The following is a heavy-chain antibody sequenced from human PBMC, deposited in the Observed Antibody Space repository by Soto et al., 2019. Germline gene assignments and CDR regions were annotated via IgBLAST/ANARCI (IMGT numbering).Heavy chain of an antibody. Sequence: QVQLQESGPGLVKPSQTLSLTCTVSGGSISSGGYYWSWIXQHPGKGLEWIGYIYYNGDTYYNPSLKSRVSISIDTSKNQFSLRLTSVTAADTAVYYCARSHRDNWGSPDYFDYWGQGTLVTVSS. V-gene: IGHV4-31*03. J-gene: IGHJ4*02. D-gene: IGHD7-27*01. CDR1: GGSISSGGYY. CDR2: IYYNGDT. CDR3: ARSHRDNWGSPDYFDY.